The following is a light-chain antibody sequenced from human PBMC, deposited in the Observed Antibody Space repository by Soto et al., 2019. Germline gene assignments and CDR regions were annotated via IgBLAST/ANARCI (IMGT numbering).Light chain of an antibody. CDR1: TSDVGGYNS. J-gene: IGLJ1*01. CDR2: DVS. Sequence: QSALTQPASVSGSPGQSITISCTGTTSDVGGYNSVSWYQQHPGKAPELMIYDVSNRPSGISYRFSGSKSGNTASLTISGLQAEDEADYYCSSRTSTSTRVFVTGTKVTVL. V-gene: IGLV2-14*01. CDR3: SSRTSTSTRV.